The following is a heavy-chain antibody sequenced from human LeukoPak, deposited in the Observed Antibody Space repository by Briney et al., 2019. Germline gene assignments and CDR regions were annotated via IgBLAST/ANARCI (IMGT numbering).Heavy chain of an antibody. CDR3: TVPASGGNWFDP. Sequence: GGSLRLSCAASGFTFSSYAMSWVRQAPGKGLEWVSAISGSGGSTYHADSVKGRFTISRDNSKNTLYLQMNSLKAEDTAVYYCTVPASGGNWFDPWGPGTLVTVSS. V-gene: IGHV3-23*01. D-gene: IGHD2-2*01. CDR1: GFTFSSYA. J-gene: IGHJ5*02. CDR2: ISGSGGST.